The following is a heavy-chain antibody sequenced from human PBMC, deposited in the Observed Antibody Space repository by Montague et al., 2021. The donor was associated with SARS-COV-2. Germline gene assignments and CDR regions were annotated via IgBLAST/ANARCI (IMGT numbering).Heavy chain of an antibody. D-gene: IGHD3-10*01. Sequence: SETLSLTCTVYGGSFSGYYWRWIRQPPGKGLEWIGEINHSGSTTYNPSLKSRVTISLDTPKNQFSLKLSSVTAADTAVYYCARGWAMVRGVTHWGQGTLVTVSS. CDR1: GGSFSGYY. CDR2: INHSGST. J-gene: IGHJ4*02. V-gene: IGHV4-34*01. CDR3: ARGWAMVRGVTH.